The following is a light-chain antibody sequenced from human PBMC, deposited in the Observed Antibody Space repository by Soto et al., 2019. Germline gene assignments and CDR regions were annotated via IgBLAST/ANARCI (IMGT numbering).Light chain of an antibody. Sequence: DIQMTQSPSSLSASRGDSVSITCRASQDIVTYLSWYQQKPGKAPELLIYAASSLQRGVPSRFSGSGSGTDFTLTISSLQPEDFATYYCQQSHSLPLTFGGGTKVEIK. CDR2: AAS. V-gene: IGKV1-39*01. CDR1: QDIVTY. J-gene: IGKJ4*01. CDR3: QQSHSLPLT.